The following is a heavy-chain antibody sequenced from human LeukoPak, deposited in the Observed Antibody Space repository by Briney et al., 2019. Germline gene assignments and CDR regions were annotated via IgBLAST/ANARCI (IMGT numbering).Heavy chain of an antibody. CDR3: AREGYCSGGSCYSGVPDY. J-gene: IGHJ4*02. V-gene: IGHV1-69*06. D-gene: IGHD2-15*01. Sequence: SVKVSCKASGGTFSSYAISWVRQAPGQGLEWMGGIIPSLGTANYAQKFKGRVTITADKSTSTAYMELRSLRSDDTAVYYCAREGYCSGGSCYSGVPDYWGQGTLVTVSS. CDR2: IIPSLGTA. CDR1: GGTFSSYA.